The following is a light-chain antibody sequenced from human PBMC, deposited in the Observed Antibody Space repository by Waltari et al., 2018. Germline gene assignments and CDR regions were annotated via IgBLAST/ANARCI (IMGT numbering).Light chain of an antibody. CDR3: QQATTFPWT. J-gene: IGKJ1*01. V-gene: IGKV1-12*01. CDR1: QNIHSW. CDR2: ATS. Sequence: DVQMTQSPSFVSAPIRDSVTITCRARQNIHSWLALYQQKPGQAPRLLTYATSTLHSGVPSRLSGGGSGTDFTLTISSLQPEDFATYFCQQATTFPWTFGQGTKV.